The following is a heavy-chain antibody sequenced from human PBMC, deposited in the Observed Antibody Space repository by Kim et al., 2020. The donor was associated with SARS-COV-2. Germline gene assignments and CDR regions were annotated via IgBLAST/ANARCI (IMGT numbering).Heavy chain of an antibody. V-gene: IGHV3-7*01. D-gene: IGHD4-17*01. CDR1: GFTYSSHW. CDR3: ARGLRWTDY. J-gene: IGHJ4*02. Sequence: RGSLRHSCAASGFTYSSHWMTWVRQAPGKGLEWVANIKQDGSEKYYVDSVKGRFTVSRDNAKKSVYLQMNSLRAEDTAVYYCARGLRWTDYWGQGTLVTV. CDR2: IKQDGSEK.